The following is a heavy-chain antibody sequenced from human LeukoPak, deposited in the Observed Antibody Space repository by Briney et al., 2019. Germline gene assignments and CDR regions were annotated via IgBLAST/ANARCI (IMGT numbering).Heavy chain of an antibody. Sequence: SETLSRTGTVSGGSISSYYWSWIRQPPGKGLEWIGYIYYSGSTNYNPSLKSRVTISVDTSKNQFSLKLSSVTAADTAVYYCARAGYYYGLDVFRKASTVTVSS. CDR3: ARAGYYYGLDV. J-gene: IGHJ6*01. CDR1: GGSISSYY. CDR2: IYYSGST. V-gene: IGHV4-59*01.